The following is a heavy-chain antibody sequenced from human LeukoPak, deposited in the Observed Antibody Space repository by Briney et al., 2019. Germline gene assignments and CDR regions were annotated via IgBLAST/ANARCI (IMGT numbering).Heavy chain of an antibody. CDR3: ARDASGVTTGFDY. D-gene: IGHD4-17*01. CDR1: GFTFSSYE. Sequence: PGGSLRLSCAASGFTFSSYEMNWVRQAPGKGLEWVSYISSSGSTIYYADSVKGRFTISRDNAKNSLYLQMNSLRAEDTAVYYCARDASGVTTGFDYWGQGTLVTVSS. J-gene: IGHJ4*02. V-gene: IGHV3-48*03. CDR2: ISSSGSTI.